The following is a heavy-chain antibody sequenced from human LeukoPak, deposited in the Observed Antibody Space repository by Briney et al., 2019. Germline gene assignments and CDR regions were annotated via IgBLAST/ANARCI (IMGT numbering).Heavy chain of an antibody. CDR2: ISYDGSNK. V-gene: IGHV3-30*19. J-gene: IGHJ4*02. D-gene: IGHD6-13*01. CDR3: ARGIAAAGGYFDY. CDR1: GFTFSSYG. Sequence: GGSLRLSCAASGFTFSSYGMHWVRQAPGKGLEWVAVISYDGSNKYYADSVKGRFTISRDNSKNTLYLQMNSLRAEDTAVYYCARGIAAAGGYFDYWGQGTLVTVSS.